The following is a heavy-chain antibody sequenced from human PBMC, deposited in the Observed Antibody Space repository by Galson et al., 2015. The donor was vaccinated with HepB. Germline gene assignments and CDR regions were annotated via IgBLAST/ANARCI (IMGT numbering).Heavy chain of an antibody. CDR2: ISAYNGNT. D-gene: IGHD3-22*01. J-gene: IGHJ4*02. Sequence: SVKVSCKASGYTFTSYGISWVRQAPGQGLEWMGWISAYNGNTNYAQKLQGRVTMTTDTSTSTAYMELRSLRSDDTAVYYCARDVLYYYDSSGYYNFDYWGQGTLVTVSS. V-gene: IGHV1-18*04. CDR1: GYTFTSYG. CDR3: ARDVLYYYDSSGYYNFDY.